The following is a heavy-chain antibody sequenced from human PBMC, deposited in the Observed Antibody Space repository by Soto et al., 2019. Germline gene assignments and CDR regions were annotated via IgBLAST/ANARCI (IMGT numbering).Heavy chain of an antibody. D-gene: IGHD2-15*01. CDR3: ARGRYCLTGRCFPNWFDS. V-gene: IGHV4-30-4*01. Sequence: SETLSLTCSVSGDSISSVDYFWAWIRQPPGQALEYIGYIYKSATTYYNPSFESRVAISLDTSKSQFSLNVTSVTAADTAAYFCARGRYCLTGRCFPNWFDSWGQGTLVTVSS. CDR2: IYKSATT. CDR1: GDSISSVDYF. J-gene: IGHJ5*01.